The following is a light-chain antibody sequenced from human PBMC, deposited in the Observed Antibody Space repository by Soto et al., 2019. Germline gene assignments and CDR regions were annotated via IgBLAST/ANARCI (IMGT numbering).Light chain of an antibody. CDR3: SSYGGDNNVV. J-gene: IGLJ2*01. V-gene: IGLV2-8*01. CDR2: EVV. Sequence: QSVLTQPPSASGSPGQSVTISCTGTSSEVGGYNYVSWYQQHPGAAPKLMIYEVVKRPSGVPDRFSGSKSGNTASLTVSGLQAEDESDYYCSSYGGDNNVVFGGGTKLTVL. CDR1: SSEVGGYNY.